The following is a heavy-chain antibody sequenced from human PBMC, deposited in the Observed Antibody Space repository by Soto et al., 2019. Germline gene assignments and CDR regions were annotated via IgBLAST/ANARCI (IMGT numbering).Heavy chain of an antibody. CDR3: ARVGRDLTAHRPIVVNYYYYGMDV. J-gene: IGHJ6*02. CDR1: GYTLTELS. V-gene: IGHV1-24*01. D-gene: IGHD3-16*01. Sequence: ASVKVSCKVSGYTLTELSMHWVRQAPGKGLEWMGGFDPEDGETIYAQKFQGRVTMTEDASTDTAYMELSSLRSEDTAVYYCARVGRDLTAHRPIVVNYYYYGMDVWGQGTTVTVSS. CDR2: FDPEDGET.